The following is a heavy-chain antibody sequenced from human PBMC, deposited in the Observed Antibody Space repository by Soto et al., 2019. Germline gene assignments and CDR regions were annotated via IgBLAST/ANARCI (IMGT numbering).Heavy chain of an antibody. CDR2: IIPIFGTA. CDR1: GGTFSSYA. CDR3: ARPPKGTLAARPGLAY. D-gene: IGHD6-6*01. J-gene: IGHJ4*02. Sequence: QVQLVQSGAEVKKPGSSVKVSCKASGGTFSSYAISWVRQAPGQGLEWMGGIIPIFGTATYAQKFQGRVTITADESTSTAYRELSSLRSEDTAVYYGARPPKGTLAARPGLAYCGQGTLVTDSS. V-gene: IGHV1-69*01.